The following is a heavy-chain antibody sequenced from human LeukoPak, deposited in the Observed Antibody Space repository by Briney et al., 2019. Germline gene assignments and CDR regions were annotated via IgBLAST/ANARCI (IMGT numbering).Heavy chain of an antibody. CDR1: GGSFSGYY. CDR2: INHSGST. Sequence: PSETLSLTCAVYGGSFSGYYWSWIRQPPGKGLEWIGEINHSGSTNYNPSLKSRVTISVDTSKNQFSLKLSSVTAADTAVYYCARRIYYYDRRFDYWGQGTLVTVSS. J-gene: IGHJ4*02. CDR3: ARRIYYYDRRFDY. D-gene: IGHD3-22*01. V-gene: IGHV4-34*01.